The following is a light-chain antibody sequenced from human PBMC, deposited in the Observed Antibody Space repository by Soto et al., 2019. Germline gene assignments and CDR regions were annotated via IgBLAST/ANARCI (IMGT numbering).Light chain of an antibody. J-gene: IGLJ1*01. Sequence: QSALTQPASESGSPGQSIAISCTGTSSDVGSYNSVSWYQQHPGKAPKLMIYEGSKRPSGVSDRFSGSKSGNTASLTISGLQAEDEADYYCCSYAGNPYVFGTGTKVTVL. CDR3: CSYAGNPYV. V-gene: IGLV2-23*01. CDR1: SSDVGSYNS. CDR2: EGS.